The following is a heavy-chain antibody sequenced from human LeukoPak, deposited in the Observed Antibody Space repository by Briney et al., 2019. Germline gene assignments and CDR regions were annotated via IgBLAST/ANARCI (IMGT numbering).Heavy chain of an antibody. V-gene: IGHV1-2*02. Sequence: ASVKVSCKASGYTFTGYYMHWVRQAPGQGLEWMGWINPNSGGTSYAQKFQGRVTMTRDTSVSTAYMELSRLRSDGTAIYHCATAIAASATDYWGQGTLVTVSS. CDR3: ATAIAASATDY. D-gene: IGHD6-13*01. CDR1: GYTFTGYY. J-gene: IGHJ4*02. CDR2: INPNSGGT.